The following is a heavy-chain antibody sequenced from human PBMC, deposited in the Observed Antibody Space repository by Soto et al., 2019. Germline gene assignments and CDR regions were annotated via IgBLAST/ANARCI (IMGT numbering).Heavy chain of an antibody. CDR3: ARDALIVGGDRYYYYGMDV. D-gene: IGHD2-21*02. CDR2: ISYDGSNK. V-gene: IGHV3-30-3*01. CDR1: GFTFSSYA. Sequence: SLRLSCAASGFTFSSYAMHWVRPAPGKGLEWVAVISYDGSNKYYADSVKGRFTISRDNSKNTLYLQMNSLRAEDTAVYYCARDALIVGGDRYYYYGMDVWGQGTTVTVSS. J-gene: IGHJ6*02.